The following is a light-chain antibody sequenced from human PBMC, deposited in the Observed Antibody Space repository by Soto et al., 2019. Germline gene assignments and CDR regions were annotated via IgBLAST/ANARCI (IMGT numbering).Light chain of an antibody. CDR1: SGHSSYT. V-gene: IGLV4-69*01. CDR2: LNSDGSH. CDR3: QSWGTGIQV. Sequence: QLVLTQSPSASASLGASVKLTCTLTSGHSSYTIEWHQQHPEKGPRYLMKLNSDGSHSKGNGIPDRCSGSSSGAERYLTIASLQSEDEADYYCQSWGTGIQVFGGGTKLTVL. J-gene: IGLJ2*01.